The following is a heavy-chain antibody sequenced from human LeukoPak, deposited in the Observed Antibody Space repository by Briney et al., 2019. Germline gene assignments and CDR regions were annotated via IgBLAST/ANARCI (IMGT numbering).Heavy chain of an antibody. CDR1: GGSLGSFY. D-gene: IGHD4/OR15-4a*01. CDR2: IYYSGST. CDR3: ARAAETMGDAFDI. V-gene: IGHV4-59*01. Sequence: SETLSLTCTVSGGSLGSFYWSWIRQPPGKGLEWIGYIYYSGSTNHSPSLKSRVTMSVDTSKNQFSLRLSSVTAADTAVYYCARAAETMGDAFDIWGKGTMVTVSS. J-gene: IGHJ3*02.